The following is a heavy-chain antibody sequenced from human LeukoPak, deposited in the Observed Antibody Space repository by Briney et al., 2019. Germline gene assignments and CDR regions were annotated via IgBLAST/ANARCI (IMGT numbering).Heavy chain of an antibody. CDR3: ARKGVSDLYYFDS. D-gene: IGHD3-16*01. J-gene: IGHJ4*02. V-gene: IGHV4-59*08. CDR1: GGSISSYY. Sequence: SETLSLTCTVSGGSISSYYWSWIRQPPGKGLEWMGNIYYSGSTNYNSSLKSRVTISVDTSKNQISLKLRSVTAADTAVYYCARKGVSDLYYFDSWGREPWSPSPQ. CDR2: IYYSGST.